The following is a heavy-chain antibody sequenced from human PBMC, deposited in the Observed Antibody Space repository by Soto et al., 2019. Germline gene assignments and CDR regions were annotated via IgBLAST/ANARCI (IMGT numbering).Heavy chain of an antibody. CDR3: VRTAYSFGWSGCLGMDV. CDR2: IDWAGDK. Sequence: SGPTLVNPTQTLTLTCTFSGFSLTTSGMCVSWARQTPGKVLEWLALIDWAGDKYYTTSLRTRLTISKGTSRNQVVLTMTDMDPGDTATYYCVRTAYSFGWSGCLGMDVWGQGITVTVSS. D-gene: IGHD3-16*01. V-gene: IGHV2-70*20. CDR1: GFSLTTSGMC. J-gene: IGHJ6*02.